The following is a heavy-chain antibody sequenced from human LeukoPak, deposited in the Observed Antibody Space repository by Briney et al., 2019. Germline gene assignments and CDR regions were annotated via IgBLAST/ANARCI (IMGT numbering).Heavy chain of an antibody. CDR1: GFTFGDYA. J-gene: IGHJ6*03. CDR2: IRSTAYGGTT. D-gene: IGHD4-17*01. Sequence: GGSLRLSXTGSGFTFGDYAMSYFRQAPGKGLEWVGFIRSTAYGGTTEYAASVKGRFTISRDDSKSIAYLQMNSLKTEDTAVYYCTRGTYGDYLYYYYYMDVWGKGTTVTVSS. V-gene: IGHV3-49*03. CDR3: TRGTYGDYLYYYYYMDV.